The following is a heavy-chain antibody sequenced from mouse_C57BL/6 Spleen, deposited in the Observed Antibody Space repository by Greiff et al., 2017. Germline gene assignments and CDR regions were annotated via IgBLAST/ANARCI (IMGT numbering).Heavy chain of an antibody. CDR2: IWRGGGT. CDR3: AKNYDGYYEAMDY. CDR1: GFSLTSYG. V-gene: IGHV2-5*01. J-gene: IGHJ4*01. D-gene: IGHD2-3*01. Sequence: VQLQQSGPGLVQPSQSLSITCTVSGFSLTSYGVHWVRQSPGQGLEWLGVIWRGGGTAYNAAFMSRLGITKDNSKSQVFFKMNSLQAEDTAIYYCAKNYDGYYEAMDYWGQGTSVTVSS.